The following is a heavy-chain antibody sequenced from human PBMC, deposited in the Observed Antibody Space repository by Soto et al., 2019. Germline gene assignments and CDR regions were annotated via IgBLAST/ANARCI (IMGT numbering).Heavy chain of an antibody. CDR3: ARDYGCSGYDLGFSREYSSYGMDV. V-gene: IGHV4-30-4*01. D-gene: IGHD5-12*01. CDR2: IYYSGST. CDR1: GGSISSGDYY. J-gene: IGHJ6*02. Sequence: PSETLSLTCTVSGGSISSGDYYWSWIRQPPGKGLEWIGYIYYSGSTYYNPSLKSRVTISVDTSKNQFSLKLSSVTAADTAVYYCARDYGCSGYDLGFSREYSSYGMDVWGQGTTVIVSS.